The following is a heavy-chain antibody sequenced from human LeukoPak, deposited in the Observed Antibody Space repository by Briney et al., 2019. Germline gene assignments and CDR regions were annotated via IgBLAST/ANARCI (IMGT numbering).Heavy chain of an antibody. V-gene: IGHV3-15*01. Sequence: GGSLRFSCAASGFSFSNVWMNWVRQAPGKGLKWVGRIKTKGDGGTTDYAAPVKGRITISRDDPKNTLYLQMNSLKTEDTAVYYCTTGGQREYWGQGTLVTVSS. D-gene: IGHD1-1*01. CDR2: IKTKGDGGTT. CDR1: GFSFSNVW. CDR3: TTGGQREY. J-gene: IGHJ4*02.